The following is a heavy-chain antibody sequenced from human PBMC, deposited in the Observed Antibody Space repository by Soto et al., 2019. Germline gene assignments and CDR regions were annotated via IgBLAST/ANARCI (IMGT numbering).Heavy chain of an antibody. V-gene: IGHV3-30-3*01. D-gene: IGHD2-2*02. Sequence: QVQLVESGGGVVQPGRSLRLSCAASGFTFSTYALHWVRQAPGKGLEWVSVISYDGSKKYFAASVRGRFTLSRDNSKTTLYLQMNSRRPEDTAVYYCARALYCTSTSCYIAVSVLGMDVWGQGTTVSVSS. J-gene: IGHJ6*02. CDR1: GFTFSTYA. CDR3: ARALYCTSTSCYIAVSVLGMDV. CDR2: ISYDGSKK.